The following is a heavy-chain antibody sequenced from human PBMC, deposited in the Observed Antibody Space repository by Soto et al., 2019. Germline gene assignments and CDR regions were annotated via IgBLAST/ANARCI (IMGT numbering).Heavy chain of an antibody. D-gene: IGHD5-12*01. CDR2: ISGSGGST. J-gene: IGHJ6*03. V-gene: IGHV3-23*01. Sequence: GGSLRLSCAASGFTFSSYAMSWVRQAPGKGLEWVSAISGSGGSTYYADSVKGRFTISRDNSKNTLYLQMNSLRAEDTAVYYCAKGNTIVATITLVYYYYYYMDVWGKGTTVTVSS. CDR3: AKGNTIVATITLVYYYYYYMDV. CDR1: GFTFSSYA.